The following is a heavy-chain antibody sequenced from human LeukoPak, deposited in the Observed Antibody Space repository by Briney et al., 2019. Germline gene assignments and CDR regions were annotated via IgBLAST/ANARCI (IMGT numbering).Heavy chain of an antibody. V-gene: IGHV4-59*01. CDR3: ARVGSSGWYNYFDY. J-gene: IGHJ4*02. Sequence: SETLSLTCTVSGGSISSYYWSWIRQPPGKGLELIGYIYYSGSTNYNPSLKSRVTISVDTSKNQFSLKLSSVTAADTAVYYCARVGSSGWYNYFDYWGQGTLVTVSS. CDR1: GGSISSYY. CDR2: IYYSGST. D-gene: IGHD6-19*01.